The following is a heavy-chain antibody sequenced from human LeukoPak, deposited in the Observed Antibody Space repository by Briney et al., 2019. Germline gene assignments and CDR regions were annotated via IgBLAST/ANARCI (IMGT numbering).Heavy chain of an antibody. CDR1: GYTFTIYG. Sequence: ASVKVSCKTAGYTFTIYGISWVRQAPGQGLEWMGLISAYGNTNYAQNLQGRVTMTTDTSTSTAYMELRSLRSDDTAVYYCARGIIGYYFNYWGQGTLVTVSS. CDR2: ISAYGNT. V-gene: IGHV1-18*01. CDR3: ARGIIGYYFNY. J-gene: IGHJ4*02. D-gene: IGHD2-15*01.